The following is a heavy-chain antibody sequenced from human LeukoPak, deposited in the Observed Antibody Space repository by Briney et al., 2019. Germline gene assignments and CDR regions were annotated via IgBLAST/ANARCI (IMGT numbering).Heavy chain of an antibody. CDR2: ISGSGGNT. CDR3: ARVGTGSWYFDL. Sequence: GGSLRLSCGASGFAFSTYAMSWVRQAPGKGLEWVSAISGSGGNTYYADSVKGRFTISRDNSKNTLYLQMNSLRAEDTAVYYCARVGTGSWYFDLWGRGTLVTFSS. V-gene: IGHV3-23*01. CDR1: GFAFSTYA. J-gene: IGHJ2*01. D-gene: IGHD3-10*01.